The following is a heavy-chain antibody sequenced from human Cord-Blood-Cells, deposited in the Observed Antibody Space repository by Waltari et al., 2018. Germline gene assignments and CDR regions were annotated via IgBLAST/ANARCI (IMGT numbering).Heavy chain of an antibody. J-gene: IGHJ4*02. V-gene: IGHV1-2*06. CDR1: GYTFTGYY. D-gene: IGHD6-13*01. Sequence: QVQLVQSGAEVKKPGASVKVSCKASGYTFTGYYMHWVRQAPGQGLECMGRINPNSVGTNYAQKFQGRVTMTRDTSTSTAYMERSRLRSDDTAVYYCARIGGAAAGRGGDYWGQGTLVTVSS. CDR3: ARIGGAAAGRGGDY. CDR2: INPNSVGT.